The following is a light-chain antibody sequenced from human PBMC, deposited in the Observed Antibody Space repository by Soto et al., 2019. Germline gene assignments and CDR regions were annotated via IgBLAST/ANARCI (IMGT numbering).Light chain of an antibody. CDR2: DAS. Sequence: EIVLTQSPGTLSLSPGDRAILSCRASQSVSNYVAWYQQRPGQAPRLLIYDASNGATGIPARFSGSGSGTDFTLTISSLEPEDFAVYYCQQYGSSGTFGQGTKVDIK. V-gene: IGKV3-11*01. J-gene: IGKJ1*01. CDR3: QQYGSSGT. CDR1: QSVSNY.